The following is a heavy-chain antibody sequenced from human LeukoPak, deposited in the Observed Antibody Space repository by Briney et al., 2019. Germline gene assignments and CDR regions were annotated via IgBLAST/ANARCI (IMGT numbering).Heavy chain of an antibody. CDR2: INPSGGST. V-gene: IGHV1-46*01. J-gene: IGHJ6*03. Sequence: ASVKVSCKASGYTFTSYYMHWVRQAPGQGLEWMGIINPSGGSTSYAQKFQGRVTMTRDMSTSTVYMELSSLRSEDTAVYYCATSRFDILTGYYYYYMDVWGKGTTVTVSS. CDR3: ATSRFDILTGYYYYYMDV. D-gene: IGHD3-9*01. CDR1: GYTFTSYY.